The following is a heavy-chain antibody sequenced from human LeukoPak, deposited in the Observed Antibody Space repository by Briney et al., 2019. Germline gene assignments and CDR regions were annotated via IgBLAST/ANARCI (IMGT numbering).Heavy chain of an antibody. CDR2: IYYSGST. Sequence: SETLSLTCTVSGGFISSGGYYWSWIRQHPGKGLEWIGYIYYSGSTYYNPSLKSRVTISVDTSKNQFSLKLSSVTAADTAVYYCARARLVAAAIYFDYWGQGTLVTVSS. CDR3: ARARLVAAAIYFDY. D-gene: IGHD6-13*01. J-gene: IGHJ4*02. V-gene: IGHV4-31*03. CDR1: GGFISSGGYY.